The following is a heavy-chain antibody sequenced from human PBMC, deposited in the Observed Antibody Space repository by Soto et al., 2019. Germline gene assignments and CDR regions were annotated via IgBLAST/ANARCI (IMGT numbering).Heavy chain of an antibody. J-gene: IGHJ4*02. CDR1: GYTFTGYY. CDR2: INPNSGGT. D-gene: IGHD5-18*01. Sequence: ASVQFSCKASGYTFTGYYMHWVRQAPGQGLEWMGWINPNSGGTNYAQKFQGWVTMTRDTSISTAYMELSRLRSDDTAVYYCARDMGYSYGSALDYWGQGTLVTVSS. V-gene: IGHV1-2*04. CDR3: ARDMGYSYGSALDY.